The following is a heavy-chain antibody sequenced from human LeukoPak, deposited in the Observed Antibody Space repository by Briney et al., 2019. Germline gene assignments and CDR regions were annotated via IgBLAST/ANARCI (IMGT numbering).Heavy chain of an antibody. J-gene: IGHJ4*02. CDR3: AREVDSDYYDSSGLYYFDC. CDR2: ISSSGSTI. CDR1: GFTFSDYY. V-gene: IGHV3-11*01. D-gene: IGHD3-22*01. Sequence: GGSLRLSCAASGFTFSDYYMSWIRQAPGKGLEWVSYISSSGSTIYYADSVKGRFTISRDNAKNSLYLQMNSLRAEDTAVYYCAREVDSDYYDSSGLYYFDCWGQGTLVTVSS.